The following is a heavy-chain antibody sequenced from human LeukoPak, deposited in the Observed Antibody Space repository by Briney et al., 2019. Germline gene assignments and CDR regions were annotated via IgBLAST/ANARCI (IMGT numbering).Heavy chain of an antibody. V-gene: IGHV3-48*03. CDR1: GFTFNTYE. CDR3: ARRYCSSASCLFDY. D-gene: IGHD2-2*01. CDR2: VSSSGTTM. Sequence: PGGALRLSCAASGFTFNTYEMSWVRQAPGKGLEWVLCVSSSGTTMYHADSVKGRFTVSRDNAKNSLYLQMNSLRAEDAAVYYCARRYCSSASCLFDYWGQGTLVTVSS. J-gene: IGHJ4*02.